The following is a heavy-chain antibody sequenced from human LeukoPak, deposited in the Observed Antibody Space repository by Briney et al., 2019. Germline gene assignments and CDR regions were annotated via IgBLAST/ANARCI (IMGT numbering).Heavy chain of an antibody. J-gene: IGHJ4*02. CDR2: IFYSGST. Sequence: PSETLSLTCTVSGDSISSYYWSWIRQPPGMGLEWIGYIFYSGSTNCNPSLESRVTISVDTSKNQFSLKLSSVTAADTAVYYCARISCSGGTCYPDYWGQGTLVTVSS. CDR3: ARISCSGGTCYPDY. CDR1: GDSISSYY. V-gene: IGHV4-59*08. D-gene: IGHD2-15*01.